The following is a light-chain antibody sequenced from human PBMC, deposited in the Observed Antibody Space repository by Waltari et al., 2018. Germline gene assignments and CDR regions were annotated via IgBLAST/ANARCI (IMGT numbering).Light chain of an antibody. J-gene: IGKJ5*01. CDR3: QQYGSFPVT. V-gene: IGKV3-20*01. CDR2: GAS. CDR1: QRVISNH. Sequence: EIVLTQSPGTLSLSPGETATLSCRASQRVISNHLAWYQHIPGRSPRLLIAGASSRAAGIPRSFSGRGSGTDFTRTISSLEPEDFGVYYCQQYGSFPVTFGQGTRLEIK.